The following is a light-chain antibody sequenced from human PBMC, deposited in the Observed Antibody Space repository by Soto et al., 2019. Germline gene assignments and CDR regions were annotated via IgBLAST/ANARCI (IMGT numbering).Light chain of an antibody. CDR2: GAS. CDR1: QSVTSNY. CDR3: QQNCSSPLS. Sequence: EIVLTQSPGTLSLSPGERATLYCRASQSVTSNYFGWYQQKPGQAPRLLIYGASSRATGIPDRFSGSGSGTEFTLTITRLDPEDFAVYYCQQNCSSPLSFGGGTKV. J-gene: IGKJ4*01. V-gene: IGKV3-20*01.